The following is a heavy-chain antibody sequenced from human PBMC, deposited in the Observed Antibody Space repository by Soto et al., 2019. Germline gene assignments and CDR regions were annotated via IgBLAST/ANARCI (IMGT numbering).Heavy chain of an antibody. V-gene: IGHV1-69*12. CDR3: AREVAAAGTVDSYYYGMDV. J-gene: IGHJ6*02. CDR2: IIPSFGTA. D-gene: IGHD6-13*01. Sequence: QVQLVQSGAELKKPGSSVKVSCKASGVTFSSYAISWVRQAPGEGLEWMGGIIPSFGTANYAQKFQGRVTITADESTSTAYLDLSSLRSYDTAVYSCAREVAAAGTVDSYYYGMDVWGQGTTVTVAS. CDR1: GVTFSSYA.